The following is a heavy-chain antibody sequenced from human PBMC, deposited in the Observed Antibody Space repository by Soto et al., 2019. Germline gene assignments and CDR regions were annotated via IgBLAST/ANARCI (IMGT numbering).Heavy chain of an antibody. CDR3: ARGDGDQYDGHGYLGRN. V-gene: IGHV3-74*01. CDR1: GFTFSIYW. CDR2: MNTDGSRT. D-gene: IGHD5-18*01. Sequence: EVQLVESGGGLVQPGGSLRLSCAASGFTFSIYWMHWVRQAPGKGLVWVSRMNTDGSRTSYADSAKGRFTISRDDAKSAXCLQMNNLGAEDTAVYDWARGDGDQYDGHGYLGRNGGQETVVTVSS. J-gene: IGHJ4*02.